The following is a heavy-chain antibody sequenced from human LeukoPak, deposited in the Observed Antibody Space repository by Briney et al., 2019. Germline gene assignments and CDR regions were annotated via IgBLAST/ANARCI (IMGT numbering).Heavy chain of an antibody. J-gene: IGHJ4*02. D-gene: IGHD2-21*02. Sequence: SVKVSCKVSGYTLTELSMHWVRQAPGKGLEWMGGFDPEDGDTIYAQKFQGRVTMTEDTSTDTAYMELSSLRSEDTAVYYCATGAVVTAQDFDYWGQGTLVTVSS. CDR1: GYTLTELS. CDR3: ATGAVVTAQDFDY. V-gene: IGHV1-24*01. CDR2: FDPEDGDT.